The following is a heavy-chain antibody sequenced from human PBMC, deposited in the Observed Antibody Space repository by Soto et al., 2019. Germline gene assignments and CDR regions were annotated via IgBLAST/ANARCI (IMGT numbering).Heavy chain of an antibody. CDR1: GFTFSSYA. J-gene: IGHJ4*02. CDR2: ISGSGGST. V-gene: IGHV3-23*01. CDR3: AKKKSRFYYDSSVTFDY. D-gene: IGHD3-22*01. Sequence: GSLRLSCAASGFTFSSYAMSWVRQAPGKGLEWVSAISGSGGSTYYADSVKGRFTISRDNSKNTLYLQMNSLRAEDTAVYYCAKKKSRFYYDSSVTFDYWGQGTLVTVSS.